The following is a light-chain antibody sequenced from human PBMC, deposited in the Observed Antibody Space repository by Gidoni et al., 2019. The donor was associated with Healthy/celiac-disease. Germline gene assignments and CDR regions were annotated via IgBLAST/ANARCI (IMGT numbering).Light chain of an antibody. J-gene: IGLJ2*01. CDR3: KVWDSSSDHVV. V-gene: IGLV3-21*02. CDR2: DDS. CDR1: NIGSKS. Sequence: SYVLTQPPSVSVAPGQTARITCGGNNIGSKSVHWYQQKPGQAPVLVVYDDSDRTSGIPERLSGYNSGNTATLTISRVEAGDEAEYYCKVWDSSSDHVVFGGGTKLTVL.